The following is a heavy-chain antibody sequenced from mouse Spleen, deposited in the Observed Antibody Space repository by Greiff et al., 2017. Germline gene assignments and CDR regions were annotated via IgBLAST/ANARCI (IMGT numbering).Heavy chain of an antibody. CDR1: GFTFSSYA. CDR3: ARLQGDFDY. J-gene: IGHJ2*01. CDR2: ISSGGGNT. V-gene: IGHV5-9*04. Sequence: EVKVEESGGGLVKLGGSLKLSCAASGFTFSSYAMSWVRQTPEKRLEWVATISSGGGNTYYPDSVKGRFTISRDNAKNTLYLQMSSLKSEDTAMYYCARLQGDFDYWGQGTTLTVSS. D-gene: IGHD6-1*01.